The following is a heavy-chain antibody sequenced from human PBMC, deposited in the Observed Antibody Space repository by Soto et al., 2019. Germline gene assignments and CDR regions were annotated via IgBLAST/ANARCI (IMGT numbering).Heavy chain of an antibody. J-gene: IGHJ5*02. CDR3: ARGNYYYDSSGYYAP. D-gene: IGHD3-22*01. CDR1: GFTFSSYS. CDR2: ISSSSSYI. V-gene: IGHV3-21*01. Sequence: EVQLVESGGGLVKPGGSLRLSCAASGFTFSSYSMNWVRQAPGKGLEWVSSISSSSSYIYYADSVEGRFTISRDNAKNSLYLQMNSLRAEDTAVYYCARGNYYYDSSGYYAPWGQGTLVTVSS.